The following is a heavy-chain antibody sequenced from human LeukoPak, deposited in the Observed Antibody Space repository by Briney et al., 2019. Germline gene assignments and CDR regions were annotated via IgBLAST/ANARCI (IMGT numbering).Heavy chain of an antibody. CDR2: IWYDGSNK. CDR1: GFTFSSYG. Sequence: PGGSLRLSCAASGFTFSSYGMHWVRQAPGKGLEWVAVIWYDGSNKYYADSVKGRFTISRDNSKNTLYLQMNSLRAEDTAVYYCARGTLLQWPFDYWGQGTLVTVSS. J-gene: IGHJ4*02. V-gene: IGHV3-33*01. CDR3: ARGTLLQWPFDY. D-gene: IGHD5-24*01.